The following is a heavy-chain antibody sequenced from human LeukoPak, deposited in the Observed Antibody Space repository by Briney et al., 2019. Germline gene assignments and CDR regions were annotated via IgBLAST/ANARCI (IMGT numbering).Heavy chain of an antibody. Sequence: GGSLRLSCAASGFTFRNYGTHWVRQAPGKGLEGVAIISYDGRDTFYADSVKGRFTISRDNSKNTLFLQMNSLRAEDTAMYYCASLRFSAAYYADYWGQGTLVTVSS. D-gene: IGHD1-26*01. CDR3: ASLRFSAAYYADY. V-gene: IGHV3-30*03. J-gene: IGHJ4*02. CDR2: ISYDGRDT. CDR1: GFTFRNYG.